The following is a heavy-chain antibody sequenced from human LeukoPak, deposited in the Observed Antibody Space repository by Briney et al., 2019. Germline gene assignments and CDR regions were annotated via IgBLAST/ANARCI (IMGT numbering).Heavy chain of an antibody. Sequence: GGSLRLSCAASGFTFDDYAMHWVRQAPGKGLEWVSGISWNSGSIGYADSVKGRFTISRDNAKNSLYLQMNSLRAEDTALYYCAKGDTVTTPPNYWGQGTLVTVSS. CDR1: GFTFDDYA. J-gene: IGHJ4*02. D-gene: IGHD4-17*01. CDR3: AKGDTVTTPPNY. CDR2: ISWNSGSI. V-gene: IGHV3-9*01.